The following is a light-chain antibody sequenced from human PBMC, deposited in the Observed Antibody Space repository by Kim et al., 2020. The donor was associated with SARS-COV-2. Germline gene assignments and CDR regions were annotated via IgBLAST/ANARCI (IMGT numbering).Light chain of an antibody. J-gene: IGLJ2*01. Sequence: SVAPGQTASITCSGGNLGDKYACWYQQKPGQSPVLVIYQDSKRPSGIPERFSGSNSGNTATLTISGTQAMDEADYYCQAWDSSTVVFGGGTQLTVL. CDR1: NLGDKY. CDR3: QAWDSSTVV. V-gene: IGLV3-1*01. CDR2: QDS.